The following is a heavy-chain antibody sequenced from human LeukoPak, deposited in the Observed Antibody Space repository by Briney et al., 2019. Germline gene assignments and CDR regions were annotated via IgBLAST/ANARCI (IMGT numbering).Heavy chain of an antibody. Sequence: GGSLRLSCAASGFTFSSYAMHWVRQAPGKGLEWVAVILYDGSNKYHAHSVKGRFTISRDNSKNTLYLQMNSLRAENTAVYYCARWGKSTMVRGEDFDYWGQGTLVTVSS. J-gene: IGHJ4*02. CDR3: ARWGKSTMVRGEDFDY. D-gene: IGHD3-10*01. CDR2: ILYDGSNK. V-gene: IGHV3-30*04. CDR1: GFTFSSYA.